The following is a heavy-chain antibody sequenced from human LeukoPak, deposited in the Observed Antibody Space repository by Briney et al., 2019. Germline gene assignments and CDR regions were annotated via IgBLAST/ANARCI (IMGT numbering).Heavy chain of an antibody. V-gene: IGHV3-30*18. CDR2: ISSDETNI. CDR1: GFTFSNYG. J-gene: IGHJ4*02. CDR3: AKDSHDYGGDLDY. D-gene: IGHD4-23*01. Sequence: GGSLRLSCATSGFTFSNYGMHWVRQAPGKGLEWVAVISSDETNIRYGDSVKGRFTISRDNSKNTLFLQMNSLRAEDTAVYYCAKDSHDYGGDLDYWGQGTLVTVSS.